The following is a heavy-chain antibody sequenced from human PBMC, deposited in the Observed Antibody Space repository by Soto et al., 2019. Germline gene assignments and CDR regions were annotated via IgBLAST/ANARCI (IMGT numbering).Heavy chain of an antibody. J-gene: IGHJ6*02. CDR1: GFTFSNHG. CDR2: IWFDESNK. V-gene: IGHV3-33*01. D-gene: IGHD1-26*01. Sequence: QVQLVESGGGVVQPGRSLRLSCAASGFTFSNHGMHWVRQAPSKGLEGVALIWFDESNKHYAASVEGRFTISRDNSKNPVYRQMNRLRAEDTAVYYCARDGSAILAYGIDVWGQGTTVTVSS. CDR3: ARDGSAILAYGIDV.